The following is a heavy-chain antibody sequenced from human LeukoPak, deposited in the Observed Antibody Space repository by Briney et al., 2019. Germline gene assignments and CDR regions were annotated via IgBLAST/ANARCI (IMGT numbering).Heavy chain of an antibody. CDR2: INPNSGGT. Sequence: GASVKVSCKASGYTFTGYYVHWVRQAPGQGLEWMRWINPNSGGTNYAQKFQGRVTMTGDTSISTAYMDLSRLRSDDAAVYYCARGSAVVGGGGPLFDYWGQGTLVTVSS. D-gene: IGHD4-23*01. CDR1: GYTFTGYY. V-gene: IGHV1-2*02. J-gene: IGHJ4*02. CDR3: ARGSAVVGGGGPLFDY.